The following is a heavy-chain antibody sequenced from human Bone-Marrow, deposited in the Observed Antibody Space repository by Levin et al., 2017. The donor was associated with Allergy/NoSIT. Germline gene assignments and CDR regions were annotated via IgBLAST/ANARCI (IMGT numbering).Heavy chain of an antibody. D-gene: IGHD1-26*01. J-gene: IGHJ6*02. CDR2: IYWNSGNM. CDR3: AKMQYSNQFYYGMDV. CDR1: GFRLDDYA. V-gene: IGHV3-9*01. Sequence: SLKISCAASGFRLDDYAMHWVRQAPGKGLEWVSGIYWNSGNMGYADSVKGRFTISRDTAKNSLYLQMNSLRPEDTALYFCAKMQYSNQFYYGMDVWGQGTTVTVSS.